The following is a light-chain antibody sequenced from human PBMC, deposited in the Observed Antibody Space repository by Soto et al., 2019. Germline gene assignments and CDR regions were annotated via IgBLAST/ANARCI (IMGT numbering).Light chain of an antibody. Sequence: QSVLTQPPSASGTPGQRVTISCSGSSSNIGSNTVNWYQQLPGTAPKLLIYSNNQRPSWVPDRFSGSKSGTSASLAISGLQSEDEEDDYCAAWDASLNGLGVFGGGTKLTVL. CDR2: SNN. CDR3: AAWDASLNGLGV. J-gene: IGLJ2*01. V-gene: IGLV1-44*01. CDR1: SSNIGSNT.